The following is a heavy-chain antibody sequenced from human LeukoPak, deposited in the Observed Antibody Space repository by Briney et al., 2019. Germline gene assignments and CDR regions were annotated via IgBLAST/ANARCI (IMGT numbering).Heavy chain of an antibody. CDR2: ISYDGSNK. V-gene: IGHV3-30*03. CDR1: GFTFSSYG. J-gene: IGHJ6*04. D-gene: IGHD6-13*01. CDR3: ATHSSSWYKGDV. Sequence: GGSLRLSCAASGFTFSSYGMHWVRQAPGKGLERVAVISYDGSNKYYADSVKGRFTISRDNSKNTLYLQMNSLRAEDTAVYDCATHSSSWYKGDVWGKGTTVTVSS.